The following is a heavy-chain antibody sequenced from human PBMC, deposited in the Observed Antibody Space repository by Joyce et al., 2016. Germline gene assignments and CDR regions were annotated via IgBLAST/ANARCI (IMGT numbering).Heavy chain of an antibody. V-gene: IGHV4-59*08. CDR2: IFYRGST. CDR3: ARGIVGAGGSNWFDP. Sequence: QVQLQQSGPGLVKPSETLSLTCTVSGGSIRNSYWSWSRQPPGKGLEWIGYIFYRGSTNYTSPLKSRFTISVDTSKNQLSLNLTSVTAADTAVYYCARGIVGAGGSNWFDPWGQGTLVTVSS. CDR1: GGSIRNSY. D-gene: IGHD1-26*01. J-gene: IGHJ5*02.